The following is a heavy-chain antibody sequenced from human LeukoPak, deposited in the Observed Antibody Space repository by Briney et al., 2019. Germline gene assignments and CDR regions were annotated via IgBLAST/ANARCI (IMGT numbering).Heavy chain of an antibody. V-gene: IGHV3-43D*03. CDR3: AKPVRSARLVLDY. Sequence: GGSLRLSCTASGFTFYDYAMHWVRQAPGKGLEWVSLISWDGGSTYYADSVKGRFTISRDNSKNSLYLQMNSLRAEDTALYYCAKPVRSARLVLDYWGQGTLVTVSS. D-gene: IGHD6-6*01. CDR1: GFTFYDYA. J-gene: IGHJ4*02. CDR2: ISWDGGST.